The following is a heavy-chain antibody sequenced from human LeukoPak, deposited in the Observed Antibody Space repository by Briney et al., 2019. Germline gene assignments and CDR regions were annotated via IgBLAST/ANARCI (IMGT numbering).Heavy chain of an antibody. CDR3: ARDGFYSNYEIYYYYMDV. J-gene: IGHJ6*03. CDR2: IYYTGST. Sequence: PSETLSLTCTVSRDSMKSYYWSWLRQPPGKGLEWIGYIYYTGSTDYNPSLKSRVTISVDTSRNQFSLKLSSVTAADTAVYYCARDGFYSNYEIYYYYMDVWGKGTTVTVSS. D-gene: IGHD4-11*01. CDR1: RDSMKSYY. V-gene: IGHV4-59*12.